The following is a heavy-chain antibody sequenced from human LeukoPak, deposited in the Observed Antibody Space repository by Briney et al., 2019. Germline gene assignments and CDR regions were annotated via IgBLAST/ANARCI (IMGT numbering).Heavy chain of an antibody. V-gene: IGHV3-43D*03. CDR1: GFTFDDYA. D-gene: IGHD3-10*02. CDR3: AELGITMIGGV. Sequence: GGSLRLSCAASGFTFDDYAMHWVRQAPGKGLEWVSLITWDGDSTYYADSVKGRFTISRDNSKNYLYLQMNSLRAEDTAVYYCAELGITMIGGVWGKGTTVTISS. J-gene: IGHJ6*04. CDR2: ITWDGDST.